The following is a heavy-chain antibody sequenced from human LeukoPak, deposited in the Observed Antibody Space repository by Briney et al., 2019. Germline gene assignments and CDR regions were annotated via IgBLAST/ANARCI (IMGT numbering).Heavy chain of an antibody. J-gene: IGHJ4*02. CDR1: GFTFSSYW. D-gene: IGHD3-10*01. CDR3: ARHTHGSSDY. Sequence: PGGSLRLSCEASGFTFSSYWMNWVRQAPGKGLVWVSRIKGDGSSTSYADSVKGRFTISRDNAKNTLYLQMNSLTAEDTAVYYCARHTHGSSDYCGQGTLVTVSS. V-gene: IGHV3-74*01. CDR2: IKGDGSST.